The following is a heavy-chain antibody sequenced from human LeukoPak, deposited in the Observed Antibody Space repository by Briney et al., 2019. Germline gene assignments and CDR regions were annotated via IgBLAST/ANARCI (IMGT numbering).Heavy chain of an antibody. D-gene: IGHD2-15*01. CDR3: ARDLVVVAAIDY. J-gene: IGHJ4*02. CDR2: ISYDGNNK. Sequence: GGSLRLSCAASGFTFSTYGMHWVRQAPGKGLEWVAIISYDGNNKFYADSVKGRFTISRDNFKNTMYLQMNSLRPEDTAVYSCARDLVVVAAIDYWGQGTLVTVSS. CDR1: GFTFSTYG. V-gene: IGHV3-30*03.